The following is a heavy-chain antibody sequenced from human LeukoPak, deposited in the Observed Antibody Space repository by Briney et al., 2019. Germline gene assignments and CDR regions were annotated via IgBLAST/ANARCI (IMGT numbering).Heavy chain of an antibody. J-gene: IGHJ4*02. Sequence: ASVKVSCKASGYTFTGYYMHWVRQAPGQGLEWMGWINPNSGGTNYAQKFQGRVTMTRDTSISTAYMELSRLRFDDTAVYYCARVVYDSSGYYPPPLGYWGQGTLVTVSS. CDR3: ARVVYDSSGYYPPPLGY. CDR1: GYTFTGYY. D-gene: IGHD3-22*01. V-gene: IGHV1-2*02. CDR2: INPNSGGT.